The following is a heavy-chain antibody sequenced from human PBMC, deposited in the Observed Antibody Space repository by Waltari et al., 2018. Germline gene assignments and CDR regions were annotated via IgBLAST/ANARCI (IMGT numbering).Heavy chain of an antibody. D-gene: IGHD6-6*01. CDR3: ARDIAARRGGYYYYYYMDV. CDR1: GGTFSSYA. CDR2: IIHILGIA. J-gene: IGHJ6*03. V-gene: IGHV1-69*10. Sequence: QVQLVQSGAEVKKPGSSVKVSCKASGGTFSSYAISWVRQAPGQGLEWMGGIIHILGIANYAQKFQGRVTITADKSTSTAYMELSSLRSEDTAVYYCARDIAARRGGYYYYYYMDVWGKGTTVTVSS.